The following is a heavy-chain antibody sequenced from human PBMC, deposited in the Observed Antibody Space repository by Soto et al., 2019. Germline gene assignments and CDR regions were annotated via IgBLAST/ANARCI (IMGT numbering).Heavy chain of an antibody. CDR1: GFTFSSYA. D-gene: IGHD6-19*01. CDR3: AISYSSGYQAIFDY. V-gene: IGHV3-23*01. CDR2: ISGSGGST. J-gene: IGHJ4*02. Sequence: GGSLRLSCAASGFTFSSYAMSWVRQAPEKGLEWVSAISGSGGSTYYADSVKGRFTISRDNSKNTLYLQMNSLRAEDTAVYYCAISYSSGYQAIFDYWGQGTLVTVSS.